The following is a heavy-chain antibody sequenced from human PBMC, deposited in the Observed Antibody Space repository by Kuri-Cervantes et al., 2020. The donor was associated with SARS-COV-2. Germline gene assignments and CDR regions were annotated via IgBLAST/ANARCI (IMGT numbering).Heavy chain of an antibody. CDR3: ASHRGPNWFDP. CDR2: ISYDGSNK. CDR1: GFTFSSYA. J-gene: IGHJ5*02. V-gene: IGHV3-30*04. D-gene: IGHD3-10*01. Sequence: GESLKISCAASGFTFSSYAMHWVRQAPGKGLEWVAVISYDGSNKFYADSVKGRFTISRDNSKNTLYLQMNSLRAEDTAVYYCASHRGPNWFDPWGQGTLVTVSS.